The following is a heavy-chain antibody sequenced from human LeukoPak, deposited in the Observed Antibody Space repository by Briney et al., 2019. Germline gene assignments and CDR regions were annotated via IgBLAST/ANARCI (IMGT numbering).Heavy chain of an antibody. D-gene: IGHD3-22*01. J-gene: IGHJ4*02. CDR1: GGSISSGDYY. CDR2: IYYSGST. V-gene: IGHV4-30-4*01. Sequence: PSETLSLTCTVSGGSISSGDYYWSWIRQPPGKGLEWIGYIYYSGSTYYNPSLKSRVTISVDTSKNQFSLKLSSVTAADTAVYYCATSYYDSSGYSCFDYWGQGTLVTVSS. CDR3: ATSYYDSSGYSCFDY.